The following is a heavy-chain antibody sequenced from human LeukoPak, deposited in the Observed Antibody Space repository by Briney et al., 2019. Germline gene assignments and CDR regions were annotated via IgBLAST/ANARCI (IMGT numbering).Heavy chain of an antibody. V-gene: IGHV3-21*01. J-gene: IGHJ6*04. Sequence: PGGSLRLSCAASGFTFSSYNMNWVRQAPGKGLEWVSSISSSSSYIYYADSVKGRFSISRDNAKNSLYLQMNSLRAEDTAVYYCARDGKLRSLEWLWDVWGKGTTVTVSS. CDR2: ISSSSSYI. CDR1: GFTFSSYN. D-gene: IGHD3-3*01. CDR3: ARDGKLRSLEWLWDV.